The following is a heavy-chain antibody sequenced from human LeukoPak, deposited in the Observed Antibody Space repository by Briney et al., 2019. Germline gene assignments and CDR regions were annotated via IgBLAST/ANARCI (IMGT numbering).Heavy chain of an antibody. D-gene: IGHD2-15*01. V-gene: IGHV3-74*01. CDR3: ARVYCSGGSCYQTVYYFDY. CDR1: GFTFSSYS. CDR2: INSDGSST. J-gene: IGHJ4*02. Sequence: GGSLRLSCAASGFTFSSYSMNWVRQAPGKGLEWVSRINSDGSSTSYADSVKGRFTISRDNAKNTLYLQMNSLRAEDTAVYYCARVYCSGGSCYQTVYYFDYWGQGTLVTVSS.